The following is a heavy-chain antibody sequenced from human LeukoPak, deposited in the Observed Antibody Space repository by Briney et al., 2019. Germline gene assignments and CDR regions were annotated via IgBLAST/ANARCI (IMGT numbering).Heavy chain of an antibody. D-gene: IGHD3-22*01. Sequence: PSETLSLTCTVSGGSISNYYWSWIRQPPGKGLEWTGYIYYSGSTNYNPSLKSRVTISVDTSKNQFSLKLSSVTAADTAVYYCACLTTADAFDIWGQGTMVTVSS. CDR1: GGSISNYY. CDR3: ACLTTADAFDI. V-gene: IGHV4-59*01. CDR2: IYYSGST. J-gene: IGHJ3*02.